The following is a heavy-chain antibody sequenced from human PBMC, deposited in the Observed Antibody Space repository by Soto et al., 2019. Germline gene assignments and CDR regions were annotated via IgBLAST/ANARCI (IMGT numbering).Heavy chain of an antibody. CDR1: GYTFTSYD. D-gene: IGHD6-13*01. J-gene: IGHJ6*02. Sequence: ASVKVSCKASGYTFTSYDINWVRQATGQGLEWMGWMNPNSGNTGYAQKFQGRVTMTRNTSISTAYMELSSLRSEDTAVYYCARDIAAAGISLHYYYYGMDVWGQGTTITVSS. CDR3: ARDIAAAGISLHYYYYGMDV. CDR2: MNPNSGNT. V-gene: IGHV1-8*01.